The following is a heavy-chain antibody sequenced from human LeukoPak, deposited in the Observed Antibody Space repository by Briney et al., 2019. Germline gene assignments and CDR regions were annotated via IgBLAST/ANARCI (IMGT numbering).Heavy chain of an antibody. CDR1: GFIFSDYY. CDR2: ISNKGSSSTT. CDR3: ANHSHTLGEPPLTS. J-gene: IGHJ5*02. D-gene: IGHD1-14*01. Sequence: GGSLRLSCAASGFIFSDYYMGWVRQAPGKGLEWVSYISNKGSSSTTYYADSVKGRFTISRDNRKHFLYLQMSSLRPEDTAFYYCANHSHTLGEPPLTSWAQGPLPTV. V-gene: IGHV3-11*01.